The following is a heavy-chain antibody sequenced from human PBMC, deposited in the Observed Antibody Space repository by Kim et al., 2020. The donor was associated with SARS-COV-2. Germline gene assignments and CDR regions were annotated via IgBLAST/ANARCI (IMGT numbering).Heavy chain of an antibody. CDR2: IIPIFATA. J-gene: IGHJ6*02. CDR3: ARVQAGGIQKNLNYYYYPMDV. Sequence: SVKVSCKASGGTFSNYAISWVRQAPGQGLEWMGGIIPIFATANYAQKFQGRVTITADESTSTAYMELSSLRSEDTAVYYCARVQAGGIQKNLNYYYYPMDVWGRGTTVTVSS. V-gene: IGHV1-69*13. D-gene: IGHD5-18*01. CDR1: GGTFSNYA.